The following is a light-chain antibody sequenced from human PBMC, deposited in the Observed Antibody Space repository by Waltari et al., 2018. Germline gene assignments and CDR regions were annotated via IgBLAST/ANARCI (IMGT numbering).Light chain of an antibody. Sequence: QSALTQPASVSGSPGQSITISCPGTSRHVGDYDWVPWYQQHPGKAPKVVIFDVSYRPSGVSNRFSGSKSGNTASLTISGLQAEDEADYYCTSYTSRHSLVFGTGTKVTVL. CDR1: SRHVGDYDW. CDR2: DVS. CDR3: TSYTSRHSLV. V-gene: IGLV2-14*03. J-gene: IGLJ1*01.